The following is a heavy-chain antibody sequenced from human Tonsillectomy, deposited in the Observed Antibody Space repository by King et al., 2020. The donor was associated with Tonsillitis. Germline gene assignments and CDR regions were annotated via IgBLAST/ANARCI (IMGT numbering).Heavy chain of an antibody. CDR1: GFTFSRYA. CDR2: IWADGTEK. D-gene: IGHD2-15*01. J-gene: IGHJ4*02. V-gene: IGHV3-33*01. Sequence: VQLVESGGGVVQPQRSLRLSCAASGFTFSRYAMHWVRRAPGGGLEWVATIWADGTEKYYADSMKGRFSISRDNFKSTVSLQINSMRAEDTAVYYCARPALDCSGRDCYTPFSFHYWGQGTLVTVSS. CDR3: ARPALDCSGRDCYTPFSFHY.